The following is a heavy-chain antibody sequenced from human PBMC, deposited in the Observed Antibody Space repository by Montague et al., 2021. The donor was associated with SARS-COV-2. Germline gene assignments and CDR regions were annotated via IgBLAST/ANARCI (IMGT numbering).Heavy chain of an antibody. CDR1: GGSIDGNH. CDR3: AMLYGGGGGRGC. J-gene: IGHJ1*01. D-gene: IGHD4-23*01. CDR2: IGST. V-gene: IGHV4-59*01. Sequence: SETLSLTCTVSGGSIDGNHWTWVRQSPGKGLEWIGQIGSTNYNPSLESRISTSVDTSKSQFSLNLASVTAADSAIYYCAMLYGGGGGRGCWGPGTLVTVSS.